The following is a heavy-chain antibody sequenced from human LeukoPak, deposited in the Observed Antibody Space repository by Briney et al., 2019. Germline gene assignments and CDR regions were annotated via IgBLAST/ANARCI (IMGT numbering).Heavy chain of an antibody. J-gene: IGHJ4*02. CDR2: IYHSGTT. CDR3: ARNVLYSSSADY. V-gene: IGHV4-38-2*02. D-gene: IGHD6-6*01. Sequence: SEALSLTCSVSAYSISSGYYWGWIRQPPGKGLEWIGTIYHSGTTYYNPSLKSRVTISVDTSKNQFSLKLSSVTAADTAVYYCARNVLYSSSADYWGQGTLVTVSS. CDR1: AYSISSGYY.